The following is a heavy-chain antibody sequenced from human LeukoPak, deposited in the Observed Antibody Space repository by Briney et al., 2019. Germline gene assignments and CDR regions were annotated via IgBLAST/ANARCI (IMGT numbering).Heavy chain of an antibody. Sequence: GRSLRLSCAASGFTFSSYGMHWVRQAPGKGLEWVAVISYDGSNKYYADSVKGRFTISRDNSKNTLYLQMNSLRAEDTAVYYCAKAATIMITFEVYLDYWGQGTLVTVSS. D-gene: IGHD3-16*01. CDR3: AKAATIMITFEVYLDY. V-gene: IGHV3-30*18. CDR1: GFTFSSYG. CDR2: ISYDGSNK. J-gene: IGHJ4*02.